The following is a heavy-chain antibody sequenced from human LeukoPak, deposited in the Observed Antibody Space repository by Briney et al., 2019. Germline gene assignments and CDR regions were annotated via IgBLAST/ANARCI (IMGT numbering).Heavy chain of an antibody. D-gene: IGHD3-10*01. CDR3: ARGLLWFGGYYFDY. CDR2: IYSGGST. V-gene: IGHV3-53*01. J-gene: IGHJ4*02. Sequence: GGSLRLSCAASGSFVSNNYMNWVRQAPGKGLEWVSVIYSGGSTYYADSVKGRFTISRDNSKNTLYLQMNSLRAEDTAVYYCARGLLWFGGYYFDYWGQGTLVTVSS. CDR1: GSFVSNNY.